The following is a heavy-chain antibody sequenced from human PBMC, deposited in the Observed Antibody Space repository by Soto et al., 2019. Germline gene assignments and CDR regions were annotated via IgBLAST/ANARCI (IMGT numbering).Heavy chain of an antibody. D-gene: IGHD2-15*01. CDR3: AKRLDGCSGGSCYYALDY. Sequence: QVQLVESGGGVVQPGRSLRLSCAASGFTFGYYGMHWVRQAPGKGLEWVAVISSDGSNKDYADSVKGRFTISRDNSKSTLYLQMNSLRVEDTAMYYCAKRLDGCSGGSCYYALDYWGQGILVTVSS. CDR2: ISSDGSNK. J-gene: IGHJ4*02. V-gene: IGHV3-30*18. CDR1: GFTFGYYG.